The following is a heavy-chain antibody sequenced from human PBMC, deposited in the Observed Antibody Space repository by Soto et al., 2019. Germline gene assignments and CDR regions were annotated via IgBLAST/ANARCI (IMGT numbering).Heavy chain of an antibody. D-gene: IGHD6-6*01. Sequence: QVQLVQSGAEVKKPGSSVKVSCKASGGTFSSYTISWVRQAPGQGLEWMGRIIPILGIANYAQKFQGRVTITADKSTSTAYRELSGLSSEDTAVYYCAGCVLDGAARYRDPNCYYMDVWGKGTTVTVSS. CDR1: GGTFSSYT. V-gene: IGHV1-69*02. CDR3: AGCVLDGAARYRDPNCYYMDV. J-gene: IGHJ6*03. CDR2: IIPILGIA.